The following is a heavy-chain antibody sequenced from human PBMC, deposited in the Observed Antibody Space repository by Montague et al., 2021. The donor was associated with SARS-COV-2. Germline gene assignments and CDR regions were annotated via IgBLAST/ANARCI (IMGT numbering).Heavy chain of an antibody. D-gene: IGHD2-2*01. CDR1: GRSLSGYY. J-gene: IGHJ6*02. V-gene: IGHV4-34*01. Sequence: SETLSLTCAVYGRSLSGYYWSWIRQPPGEGLEWIAEISHSGSTSYNPSLKSRVTISVDTSKNQFSLKLSSATAADTAVYYCARVPYRLLCVPRYYGMDVWGQGTTVTVSS. CDR2: ISHSGST. CDR3: ARVPYRLLCVPRYYGMDV.